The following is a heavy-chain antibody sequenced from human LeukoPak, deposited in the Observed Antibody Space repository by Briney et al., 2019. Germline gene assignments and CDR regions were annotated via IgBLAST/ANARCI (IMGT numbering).Heavy chain of an antibody. CDR2: ISGSGRSI. CDR3: AKDSSGYGSVDY. CDR1: GFTLSSYA. J-gene: IGHJ4*02. V-gene: IGHV3-23*01. D-gene: IGHD5-12*01. Sequence: GGSLRLSCAASGFTLSSYAMSWARQAPGKGLEWVSDISGSGRSIYYADSVKGRFTISRDNSKNTLYLQMNSLRAEDTAVYYCAKDSSGYGSVDYWGQGTLVTVSS.